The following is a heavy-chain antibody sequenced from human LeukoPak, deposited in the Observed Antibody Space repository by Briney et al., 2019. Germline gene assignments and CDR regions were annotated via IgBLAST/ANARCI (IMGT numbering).Heavy chain of an antibody. J-gene: IGHJ4*02. D-gene: IGHD4-11*01. CDR2: ISYDGSNK. CDR3: ARSDMTTVIDFDY. V-gene: IGHV3-30-3*01. Sequence: PGGSLRLSCAASGFTFSSYAMHWVRQAPGKGLEWVAVISYDGSNKYYADSVKGRFTISRDNSKNTLYLQMNSLRAEDTAVYYCARSDMTTVIDFDYWGQGTLVTVSS. CDR1: GFTFSSYA.